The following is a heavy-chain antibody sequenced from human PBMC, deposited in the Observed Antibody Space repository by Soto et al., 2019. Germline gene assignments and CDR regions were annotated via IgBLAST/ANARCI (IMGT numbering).Heavy chain of an antibody. D-gene: IGHD3-16*01. V-gene: IGHV3-74*01. CDR3: ARGLMLGHYGMDV. CDR2: INSDGSST. Sequence: EVQLVESGGGLVQPGGSLRLSCAASGFTFSSYWMYWVRQAPGKGLVWVSRINSDGSSTSYADSVKGRFTISRDNAKNTLYLQMNSLRAEDTAVYYCARGLMLGHYGMDVWGQGTTVTVSS. CDR1: GFTFSSYW. J-gene: IGHJ6*02.